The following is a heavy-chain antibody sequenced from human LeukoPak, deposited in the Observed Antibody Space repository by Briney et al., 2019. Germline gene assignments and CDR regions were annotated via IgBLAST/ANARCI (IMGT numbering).Heavy chain of an antibody. Sequence: GRSLRLSCAASGFTFSSYGMHWVRQAPGKGLEWVAVISYDGSNKYYADSVKGRFTISRDNSKNTLYLQMNSLRAGDTAVYYCAKETLYCSSTSCYSYFDYWGQGTLVTVSS. V-gene: IGHV3-30*18. CDR2: ISYDGSNK. CDR1: GFTFSSYG. J-gene: IGHJ4*02. D-gene: IGHD2-2*01. CDR3: AKETLYCSSTSCYSYFDY.